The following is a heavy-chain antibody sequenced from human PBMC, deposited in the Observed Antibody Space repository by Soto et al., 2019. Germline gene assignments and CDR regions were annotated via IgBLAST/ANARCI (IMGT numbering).Heavy chain of an antibody. Sequence: SVPGAFPASGFGFPGAAVQWVRQAREQRLEWIGWIVVGSGNTNYAQKFQERVTITRDMSTSTAYMELSSLRSEDTAVYYCAAVERLLWFGELSPRFDIWGQGTMVTVSS. V-gene: IGHV1-58*01. CDR1: GFGFPGAA. D-gene: IGHD3-10*01. J-gene: IGHJ3*02. CDR2: IVVGSGNT. CDR3: AAVERLLWFGELSPRFDI.